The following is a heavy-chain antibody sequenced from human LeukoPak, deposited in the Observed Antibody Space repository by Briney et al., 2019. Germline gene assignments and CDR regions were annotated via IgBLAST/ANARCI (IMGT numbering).Heavy chain of an antibody. J-gene: IGHJ5*02. V-gene: IGHV1-8*01. CDR3: ARGEESQDWFAP. Sequence: GASVKVSCKASGYTFTSYVINWVRQATGQGLEWMGWMNPNSGNTGYAQKFQGRFTMTADESTSTAYMELSSLRSEATAVYYCARGEESQDWFAPWGQGTLVTVSS. CDR2: MNPNSGNT. CDR1: GYTFTSYV.